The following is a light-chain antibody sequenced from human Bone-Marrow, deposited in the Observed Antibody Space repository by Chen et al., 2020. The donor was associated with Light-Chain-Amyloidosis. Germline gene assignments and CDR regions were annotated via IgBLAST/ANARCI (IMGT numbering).Light chain of an antibody. Sequence: EIVLTQSPGTLSLSPGEGANLSCRASQTISSNYLTWYQQKFGQAPRLLIYGSSSRATGIPDRFTGSGSGTDFTLAINSLEPEAFAMYYCQQYGTSPLTFGGGTKVEIK. CDR1: QTISSNY. CDR2: GSS. CDR3: QQYGTSPLT. J-gene: IGKJ4*01. V-gene: IGKV3-20*01.